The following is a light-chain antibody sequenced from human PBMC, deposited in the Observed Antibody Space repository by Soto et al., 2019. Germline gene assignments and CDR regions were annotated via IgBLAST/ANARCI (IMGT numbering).Light chain of an antibody. V-gene: IGKV3-20*01. CDR1: QSVSASY. J-gene: IGKJ2*01. CDR3: QQYDTWPHT. Sequence: EIVLTQSPGTLSLSPGERATLSCRASQSVSASYLAWYQQKPGQAPRVLIYGASSRATGIPDRFSGSGSGTDFTLTISRLEPEDFAVYFCQQYDTWPHTFGQGTKLKIK. CDR2: GAS.